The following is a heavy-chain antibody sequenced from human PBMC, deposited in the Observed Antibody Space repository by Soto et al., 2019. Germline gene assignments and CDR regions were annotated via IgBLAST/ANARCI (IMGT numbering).Heavy chain of an antibody. J-gene: IGHJ5*02. D-gene: IGHD2-2*01. CDR3: ARAVVVVVPATKKEYNWFDP. CDR2: INPYNGNT. CDR1: GYTFTGYY. V-gene: IGHV1-18*04. Sequence: GASVKVSCKASGYTFTGYYMHWVRQAPGQGLEWMGWINPYNGNTNYAQKLQGRVTMTTDTSTSTAYMELRSLRSDDTAVYYCARAVVVVVPATKKEYNWFDPWGQGTLVTVSS.